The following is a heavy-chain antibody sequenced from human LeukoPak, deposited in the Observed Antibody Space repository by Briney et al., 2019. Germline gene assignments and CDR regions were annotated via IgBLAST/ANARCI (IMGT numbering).Heavy chain of an antibody. CDR2: IYYSGST. V-gene: IGHV4-31*03. CDR1: GGSISSGGYY. D-gene: IGHD5-24*01. Sequence: SETLSLTCTVSGGSISSGGYYWSWIRQHPGKGLEWIGYIYYSGSTYYNPSLKSRVTISVDTSKNQFSLKLSSVTAADTAVYYCARSQTTIYYYYVDVWGKGTTVTVSS. J-gene: IGHJ6*03. CDR3: ARSQTTIYYYYVDV.